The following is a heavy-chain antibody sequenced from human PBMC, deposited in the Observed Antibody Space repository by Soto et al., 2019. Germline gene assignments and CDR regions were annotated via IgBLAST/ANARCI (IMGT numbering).Heavy chain of an antibody. Sequence: VQLQESGPGLVKPSETLSLTCTVSGGSISSYYWSWIRQPPGKGLEWIGYIYYSGSTNYNPSLKSRVTISVDTSKNQFSLKLSSVTAAETAVYYCARAARLRWIDYWGQGTLVTVSS. CDR3: ARAARLRWIDY. D-gene: IGHD4-17*01. J-gene: IGHJ4*02. V-gene: IGHV4-59*01. CDR2: IYYSGST. CDR1: GGSISSYY.